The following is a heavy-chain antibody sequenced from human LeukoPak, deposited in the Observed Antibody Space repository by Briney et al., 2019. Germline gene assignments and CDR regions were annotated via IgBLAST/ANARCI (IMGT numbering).Heavy chain of an antibody. Sequence: KPSETLSLTCAVHGGSFSGYYWSWIRQPPGKGLEWIGEINHSGSTNYNPSLKNRVTISVDTSKNQFSLKLSSVTAADTAVYYCARGRRYSSSWGISPYFDYWGQGTLVTVSS. CDR3: ARGRRYSSSWGISPYFDY. D-gene: IGHD6-13*01. CDR2: INHSGST. J-gene: IGHJ4*02. V-gene: IGHV4-34*01. CDR1: GGSFSGYY.